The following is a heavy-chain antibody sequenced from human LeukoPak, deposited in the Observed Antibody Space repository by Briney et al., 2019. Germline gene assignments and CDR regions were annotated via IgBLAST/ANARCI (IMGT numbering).Heavy chain of an antibody. V-gene: IGHV3-74*01. J-gene: IGHJ4*02. CDR3: ARWRATHPDLDFDY. CDR2: INSDGSST. D-gene: IGHD2-15*01. Sequence: AGSLRLSCAASGFTFSSYWMHWVRQAPPKGRVWVSRINSDGSSTSYADSVKGRFTISRDNAKNTLYLQMNSLRAEDTAVYYCARWRATHPDLDFDYWGQGTLVSVCS. CDR1: GFTFSSYW.